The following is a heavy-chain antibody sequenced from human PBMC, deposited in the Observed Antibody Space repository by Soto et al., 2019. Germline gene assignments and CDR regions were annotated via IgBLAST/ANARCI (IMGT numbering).Heavy chain of an antibody. CDR2: IYYSGST. J-gene: IGHJ4*02. CDR1: GGSISSGGYY. Sequence: SETLSLTCTVPGGSISSGGYYWSWIRQHPGKGLEWIGYIYYSGSTYYNPSLKSRVTISVDTSKNQFSLKLSSVTAADTAVYYCARVGSVVRGVILAPQSYFDYWGQGTLVTVYS. CDR3: ARVGSVVRGVILAPQSYFDY. V-gene: IGHV4-31*03. D-gene: IGHD3-10*01.